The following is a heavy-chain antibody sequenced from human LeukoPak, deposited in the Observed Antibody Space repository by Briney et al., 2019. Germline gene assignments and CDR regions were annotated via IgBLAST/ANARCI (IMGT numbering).Heavy chain of an antibody. J-gene: IGHJ6*02. CDR2: IIPILGIA. D-gene: IGHD5-24*01. V-gene: IGHV1-69*04. Sequence: GASVKVSCKASGYKFTDYYIYWVRQAPGQGLEWMGRIIPILGIANYAQKFQGRVTITADKSTSTAYMELSSLRSEDTAVYYCAREGTSTGKDGSSYYYYGMDVWGQGTTVTVSS. CDR3: AREGTSTGKDGSSYYYYGMDV. CDR1: GYKFTDYY.